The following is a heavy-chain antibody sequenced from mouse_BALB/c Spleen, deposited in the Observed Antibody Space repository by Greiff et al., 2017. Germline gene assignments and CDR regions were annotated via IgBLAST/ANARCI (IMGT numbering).Heavy chain of an antibody. CDR2: ISSGSSTI. V-gene: IGHV5-17*02. CDR1: GFTFSSFG. D-gene: IGHD2-4*01. CDR3: AREDHDEFAY. J-gene: IGHJ3*01. Sequence: EVQGVESGGGLVQPGGSRKLSCAASGFTFSSFGMHWVRQAPEKGLEWVAYISSGSSTIYYADTVKGRFTISRDNPKNTLFLQMTSLRSEDTAMYYCAREDHDEFAYWGQGTLVTVSA.